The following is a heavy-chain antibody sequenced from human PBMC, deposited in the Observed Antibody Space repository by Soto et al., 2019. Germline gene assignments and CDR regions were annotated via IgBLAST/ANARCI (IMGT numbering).Heavy chain of an antibody. J-gene: IGHJ6*02. D-gene: IGHD3-22*01. Sequence: PSETLSLTCTVSGGSISSYYWSWIRQPPGKGLEWIGYIYYSGSTNYNPSLKSRVTISVDTSKNQFSLKLSSVTAADTAVYYCARGANYYDSSGYYYEREYYYYGMDVWGQGTTVTVSS. V-gene: IGHV4-59*01. CDR1: GGSISSYY. CDR3: ARGANYYDSSGYYYEREYYYYGMDV. CDR2: IYYSGST.